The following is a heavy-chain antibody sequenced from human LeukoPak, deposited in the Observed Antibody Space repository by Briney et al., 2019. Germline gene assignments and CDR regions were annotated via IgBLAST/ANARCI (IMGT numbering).Heavy chain of an antibody. CDR2: IYYSGST. Sequence: SETLSLTCTVSGGSISSYYWSWIRQPPGKGLEWIGYIYYSGSTNYNPSLKSRVTISVDTSKNQFSLKLSSVTAADTAVYYCASSHKQLWSHADFDYWGQGTLVTVSS. CDR3: ASSHKQLWSHADFDY. J-gene: IGHJ4*02. CDR1: GGSISSYY. D-gene: IGHD5-18*01. V-gene: IGHV4-59*08.